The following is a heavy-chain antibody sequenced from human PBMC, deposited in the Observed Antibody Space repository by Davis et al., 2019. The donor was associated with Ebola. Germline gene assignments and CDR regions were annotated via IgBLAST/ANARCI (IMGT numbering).Heavy chain of an antibody. CDR1: GGPISSYY. Sequence: GSLRLSCKVSGGPISSYYWSWIRQPPGKGLEWIGYIYYSGSTNYNPSLKSRVTISVDTSKNQFSLKLSSVTAADTAVYYCARQEGIAAAVPYFDYWGQGTLVTVSS. D-gene: IGHD6-13*01. V-gene: IGHV4-59*08. J-gene: IGHJ4*02. CDR3: ARQEGIAAAVPYFDY. CDR2: IYYSGST.